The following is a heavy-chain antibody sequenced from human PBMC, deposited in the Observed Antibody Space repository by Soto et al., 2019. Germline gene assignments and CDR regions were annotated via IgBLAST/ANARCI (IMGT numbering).Heavy chain of an antibody. J-gene: IGHJ4*02. CDR2: IGWNEDK. CDR3: AHIKLPTIGYYEGFDY. Sequence: SGPTLVGPTQTLTLTCTFSGFSLSTSGVCVAWIRQPPGKALEWLALIGWNEDKSYSPSLHSMLTITKGTSKNQVVLELTNLDPPDPATYSRAHIKLPTIGYYEGFDYWGPGTLITVSS. V-gene: IGHV2-5*01. CDR1: GFSLSTSGVC. D-gene: IGHD3-3*01.